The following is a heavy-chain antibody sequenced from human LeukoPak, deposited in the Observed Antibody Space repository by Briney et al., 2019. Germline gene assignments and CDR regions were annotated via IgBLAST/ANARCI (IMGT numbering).Heavy chain of an antibody. CDR1: GGSISSYY. CDR2: IYYSGST. D-gene: IGHD5-18*01. V-gene: IGHV4-59*01. Sequence: SETLSLTCTVSGGSISSYYWSWIRQPPGKGLEWIGYIYYSGSTIYNPSLKSRVTISVDTAKNQFSLKLSSVTAADTAVYYCAREGYSIEHYYYGMDVWGQGTTVTVSS. CDR3: AREGYSIEHYYYGMDV. J-gene: IGHJ6*02.